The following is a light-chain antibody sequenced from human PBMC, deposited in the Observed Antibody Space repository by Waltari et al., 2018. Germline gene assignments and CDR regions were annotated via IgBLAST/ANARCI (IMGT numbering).Light chain of an antibody. J-gene: IGLJ2*01. Sequence: QSALTQPRSVSGSPGQSVTISCTGTSSDVGGYKYVSWYQQHPGKAPKLIVYDVSKRPSGVPDLFSGSKSGNTASLTISGLQAEDEADYYCCSYADTYTFEVFGGGTKLTVL. CDR2: DVS. CDR1: SSDVGGYKY. CDR3: CSYADTYTFEV. V-gene: IGLV2-11*01.